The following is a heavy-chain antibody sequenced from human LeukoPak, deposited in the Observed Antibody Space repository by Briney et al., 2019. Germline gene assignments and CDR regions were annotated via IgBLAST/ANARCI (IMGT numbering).Heavy chain of an antibody. D-gene: IGHD6-19*01. Sequence: GGSLRLSCAASGFTFSSYAMSWARQAPGKGLEWVSAISGSGGSTYYADSMKGRFTISRDSSKNTLDLQMDSLRAEDTAVYYCARDYASSGWYHKSYFQHWGQGTLVTVSS. V-gene: IGHV3-23*01. CDR1: GFTFSSYA. J-gene: IGHJ1*01. CDR3: ARDYASSGWYHKSYFQH. CDR2: ISGSGGST.